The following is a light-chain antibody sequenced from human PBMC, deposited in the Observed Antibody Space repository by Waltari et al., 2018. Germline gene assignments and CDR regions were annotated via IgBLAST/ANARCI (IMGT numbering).Light chain of an antibody. V-gene: IGLV2-23*01. CDR2: EGS. CDR1: SSDVINYNF. J-gene: IGLJ3*02. Sequence: QSALTQPASLSGSPGQSITLSCTATSSDVINYNFLSWYQHHPGEPPKLIIYEGSKRPSGVSDRFSGSKSGYTASLTISGLQAEDEADYYCCSYGFSVVFGGGTKLTVL. CDR3: CSYGFSVV.